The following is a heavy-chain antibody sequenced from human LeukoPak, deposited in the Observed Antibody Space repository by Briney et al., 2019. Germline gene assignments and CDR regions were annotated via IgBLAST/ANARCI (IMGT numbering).Heavy chain of an antibody. CDR3: VRRGPNNSGLDY. Sequence: GGSLRLSCAASEFTFSSYTFNWVRQAPGKGLEWVASITSTSTYIYYADSVQGRFAVSRDNAKNSLCLQMNSLRAEDTAVFYCVRRGPNNSGLDYWGQGTLVTVSS. CDR1: EFTFSSYT. CDR2: ITSTSTYI. V-gene: IGHV3-21*01. J-gene: IGHJ4*02. D-gene: IGHD5-12*01.